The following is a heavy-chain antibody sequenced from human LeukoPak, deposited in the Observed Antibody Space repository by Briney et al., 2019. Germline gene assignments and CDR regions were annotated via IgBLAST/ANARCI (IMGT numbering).Heavy chain of an antibody. V-gene: IGHV3-23*01. CDR1: GFTFNNYA. D-gene: IGHD3-22*01. CDR2: TAGSGISK. J-gene: IGHJ4*02. CDR3: ARLPTFYYDSSGYHYDY. Sequence: GGSLRLSCVASGFTFNNYAMSWVRQAPGRGLEWASSTAGSGISKDYADSVKGRFTISKDKSKNTLYLQMDNLKAEDTGVYFCARLPTFYYDSSGYHYDYWGQGTLVTVSS.